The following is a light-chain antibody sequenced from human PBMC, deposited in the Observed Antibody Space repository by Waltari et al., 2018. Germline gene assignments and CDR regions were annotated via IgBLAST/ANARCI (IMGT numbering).Light chain of an antibody. CDR1: QSLINRDGNTY. Sequence: VMPQSPLPLPAPLGQPASISCRSSQSLINRDGNTYLNWDQQRPGQSPRRLIYKVSRRDSGVPDRFSGSGSGTDFTLKISRVEAEDVGVYYCMQGTQWPPWTFGQGTKVEIK. J-gene: IGKJ1*01. CDR2: KVS. V-gene: IGKV2-30*01. CDR3: MQGTQWPPWT.